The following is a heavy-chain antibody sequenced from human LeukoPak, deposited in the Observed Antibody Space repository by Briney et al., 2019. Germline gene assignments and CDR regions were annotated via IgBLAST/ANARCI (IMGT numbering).Heavy chain of an antibody. V-gene: IGHV4-59*08. CDR2: IYYSGST. CDR1: GDSISSYY. CDR3: ARGHLYYYDSSGYYGELDY. J-gene: IGHJ4*02. D-gene: IGHD3-22*01. Sequence: SETLSLTCTVSGDSISSYYWSWIRQPPGKGLEWIGYIYYSGSTYYNPSLKSRVTISVDTSKNQFSLKLSSVTAADTAVYYCARGHLYYYDSSGYYGELDYWGQGTLVTVSS.